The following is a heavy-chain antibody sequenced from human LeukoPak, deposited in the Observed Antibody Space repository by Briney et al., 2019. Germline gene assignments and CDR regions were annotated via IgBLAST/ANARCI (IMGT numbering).Heavy chain of an antibody. D-gene: IGHD6-13*01. Sequence: GSLRLSCAASGFTFSSYAMSRVREAPGKGLEWGSAISGSGGSTYYADSVKGRLTISRDNSKTTLYLQRKSLRADDTAVYYCAKDGVAAACIFEYWGQGTLVTVAS. J-gene: IGHJ4*02. CDR3: AKDGVAAACIFEY. V-gene: IGHV3-23*01. CDR1: GFTFSSYA. CDR2: ISGSGGST.